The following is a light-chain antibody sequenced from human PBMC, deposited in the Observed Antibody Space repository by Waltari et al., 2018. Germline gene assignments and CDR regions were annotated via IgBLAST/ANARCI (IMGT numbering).Light chain of an antibody. J-gene: IGLJ2*01. CDR3: SSYAGPNSVV. CDR2: EVN. Sequence: QSALTQPPSASGSPGQSVTISCTGTSSGFGVYNYVSWYQHHPGKAPKLMIYEVNKRPSGFPDRFSGSKSANTASLTVSGLQAEDEADYYCSSYAGPNSVVFGGGTKLTVL. V-gene: IGLV2-8*01. CDR1: SSGFGVYNY.